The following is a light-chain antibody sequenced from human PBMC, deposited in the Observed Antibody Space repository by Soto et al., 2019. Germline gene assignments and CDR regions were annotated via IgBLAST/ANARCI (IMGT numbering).Light chain of an antibody. Sequence: DIQMTQSPSTLSASVGDRVTITCRASQSISSWLAWYQQKPGKDPKLLIYKASSLERGVPSRFNGGGSGTEMSLTIGSLQLDDFATYYCQHYNSHSWTFGQGTKVVIK. CDR1: QSISSW. J-gene: IGKJ1*01. CDR2: KAS. CDR3: QHYNSHSWT. V-gene: IGKV1-5*03.